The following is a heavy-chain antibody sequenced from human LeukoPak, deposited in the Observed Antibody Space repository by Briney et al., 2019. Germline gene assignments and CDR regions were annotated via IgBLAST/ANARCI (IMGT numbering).Heavy chain of an antibody. D-gene: IGHD7-27*01. V-gene: IGHV5-10-1*01. CDR3: ARPPTGDVYWYFDL. J-gene: IGHJ2*01. Sequence: GESLKISCKGSGYSFTSYWISWVRQMPGKGLEWMGRIDPSDSYTNYSPSFQGHVTISTDKSISTAYLQWSSLKASDTAMYYCARPPTGDVYWYFDLWGRGTLVTVSS. CDR1: GYSFTSYW. CDR2: IDPSDSYT.